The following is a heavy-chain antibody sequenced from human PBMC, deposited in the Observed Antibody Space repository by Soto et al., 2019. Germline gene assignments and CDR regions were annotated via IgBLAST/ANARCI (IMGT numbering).Heavy chain of an antibody. CDR2: IYSGGST. J-gene: IGHJ4*02. V-gene: IGHV3-66*01. CDR3: ARGPTQADFDY. CDR1: GFTVSSNY. Sequence: EVQLVESGGGLVQPGGSLRLSCAASGFTVSSNYMIWVRQAPGKGLEWVSVIYSGGSTYYADSVKGRFTISRDNSKNTLYLQMNSLRAEDTAVYDCARGPTQADFDYWGQGTLVTVSS.